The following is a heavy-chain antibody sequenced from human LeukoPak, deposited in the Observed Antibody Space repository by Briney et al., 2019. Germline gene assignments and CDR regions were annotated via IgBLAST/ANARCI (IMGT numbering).Heavy chain of an antibody. CDR1: GYTFTGYY. CDR2: INPNSGGT. V-gene: IGHV1-2*02. D-gene: IGHD4-11*01. Sequence: GASVKVSCKASGYTFTGYYMHWVRQAPEQGLEWWGWINPNSGGTNYAQKFQGRVTMTRDTSISTAYMELSRLRSDDTAVYYCARVGLQTGDDAFDIWGQGTMVTVSS. J-gene: IGHJ3*02. CDR3: ARVGLQTGDDAFDI.